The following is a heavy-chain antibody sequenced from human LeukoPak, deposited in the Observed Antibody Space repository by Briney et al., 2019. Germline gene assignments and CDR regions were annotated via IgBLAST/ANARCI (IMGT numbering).Heavy chain of an antibody. CDR2: IYYSGST. CDR1: GGSISSSSYY. V-gene: IGHV4-39*01. J-gene: IGHJ4*02. CDR3: ARLGYSYGLDY. D-gene: IGHD5-18*01. Sequence: ASETLSLTCTVSGGSISSSSYYWGWIRQPPGKGLEWIGSIYYSGSTYYNPSLKSRVTLSVDTSKNQFSLKLSSVTAADTAVYYCARLGYSYGLDYWGQGTLVTVSS.